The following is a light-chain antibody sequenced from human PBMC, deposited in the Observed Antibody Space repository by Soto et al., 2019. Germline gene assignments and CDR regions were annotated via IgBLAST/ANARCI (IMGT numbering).Light chain of an antibody. J-gene: IGLJ3*02. Sequence: QSVLTQPPSASGTPGQRVTISRSGSSSNIGTNTVNWYHQLPGTAPKLLIYSTDQRPSGVPDRFSGSRSGTSASLAISGLHSEDEADYYCAAWDDSLHGWVFGGGTKVTVL. CDR1: SSNIGTNT. CDR2: STD. CDR3: AAWDDSLHGWV. V-gene: IGLV1-44*01.